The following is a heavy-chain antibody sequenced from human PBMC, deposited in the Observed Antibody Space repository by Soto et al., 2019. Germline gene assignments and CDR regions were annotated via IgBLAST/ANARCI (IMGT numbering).Heavy chain of an antibody. CDR3: ARIADLGLTSFDF. V-gene: IGHV1-46*01. D-gene: IGHD6-13*01. J-gene: IGHJ4*02. CDR2: INPSSGAA. Sequence: ASVKVSCKAPADTFTSYYIHWVRQAPGQGLERLGVINPSSGAATYQQKFQGRVTMTRDTSTSTVYMVLRDLRSEDTAVYYCARIADLGLTSFDFWGEEPAVTGLL. CDR1: ADTFTSYY.